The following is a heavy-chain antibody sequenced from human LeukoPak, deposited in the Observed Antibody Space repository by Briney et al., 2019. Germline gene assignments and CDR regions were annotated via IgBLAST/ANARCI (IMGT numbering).Heavy chain of an antibody. CDR1: GFTFSSSW. CDR2: ISSDGSST. V-gene: IGHV3-74*01. J-gene: IGHJ4*02. D-gene: IGHD4-17*01. CDR3: AKSTVTNDY. Sequence: GGSLRLSCVASGFTFSSSWMYWVRQAPGKGLVWASRISSDGSSTYYADSVKGRFTISRDNSKNTLYLQMNSLRAEDTAVYYCAKSTVTNDYWGQGTLVTVSS.